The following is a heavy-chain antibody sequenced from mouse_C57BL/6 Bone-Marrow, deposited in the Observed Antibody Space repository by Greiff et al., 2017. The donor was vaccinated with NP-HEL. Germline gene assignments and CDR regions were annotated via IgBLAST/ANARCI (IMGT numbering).Heavy chain of an antibody. CDR2: IFPGSGST. D-gene: IGHD1-1*01. CDR1: GYTFTDYY. J-gene: IGHJ4*01. CDR3: ASSITTVVGGTAMDY. V-gene: IGHV1-75*01. Sequence: QVQLKQSGPELVKPGASVKISCKASGYTFTDYYINWVKQRPGQGLEWIGWIFPGSGSTYYNEKFKGKATLTVDKSSSTAYMLLSSLTSEDSAVYFCASSITTVVGGTAMDYWGQGTSVTVSS.